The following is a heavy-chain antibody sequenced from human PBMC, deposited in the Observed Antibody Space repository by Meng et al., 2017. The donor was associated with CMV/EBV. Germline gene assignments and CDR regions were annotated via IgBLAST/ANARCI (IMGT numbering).Heavy chain of an antibody. Sequence: GESLKISCAASGFTVSSHYMSWVRQAPGKGLEWVSVIYSGGSTYYADSVKGRFTISRDNSKNTLYLQMNSLRAEDTAVYYCARGGEDAGITIFGVPITGGLGGDIDPWGQGTLVTVSS. CDR3: ARGGEDAGITIFGVPITGGLGGDIDP. J-gene: IGHJ5*02. V-gene: IGHV3-53*01. CDR2: IYSGGST. CDR1: GFTVSSHY. D-gene: IGHD3-3*01.